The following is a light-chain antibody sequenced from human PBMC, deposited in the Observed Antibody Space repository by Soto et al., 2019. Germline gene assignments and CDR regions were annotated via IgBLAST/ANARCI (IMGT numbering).Light chain of an antibody. J-gene: IGKJ1*01. V-gene: IGKV1-5*01. CDR1: QSIGRF. CDR2: DAS. CDR3: QQCYMGWT. Sequence: DIQMTQSPSTLSASVGDRVTITCRASQSIGRFLAWYQHQPGKAPKLLIYDASTLESGVPSRFSGTGSGTEVTFSITSLQPEYFGTYYCQQCYMGWTFGQGTKVDFK.